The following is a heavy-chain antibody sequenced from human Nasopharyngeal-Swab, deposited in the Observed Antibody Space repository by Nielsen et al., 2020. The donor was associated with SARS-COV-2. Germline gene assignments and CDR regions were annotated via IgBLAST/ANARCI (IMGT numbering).Heavy chain of an antibody. J-gene: IGHJ1*01. CDR3: ARDRFQH. V-gene: IGHV3-48*03. Sequence: VRQAPGRGLEWVSYISSSGSTICYAVSVRGRFTISRDNAKNSLYLQMNSLRAEDTAVYYCARDRFQHWGQGTLVTVSS. CDR2: ISSSGSTI.